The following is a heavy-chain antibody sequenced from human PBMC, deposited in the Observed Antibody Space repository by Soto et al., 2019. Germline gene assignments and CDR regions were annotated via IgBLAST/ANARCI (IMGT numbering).Heavy chain of an antibody. Sequence: EVQLLDSGGGLVQPGGSLRLSCAASGFTFNNYGMSWVRLAPGKGLEWVSVISSSGDRTFYADSVKGRFTISRDNSKNTLYLQMNSLRAEDTAVYYCAKGPYCDNSGTSQYYGMDVWGQGTTVTVSS. CDR3: AKGPYCDNSGTSQYYGMDV. V-gene: IGHV3-23*01. CDR1: GFTFNNYG. J-gene: IGHJ6*02. CDR2: ISSSGDRT. D-gene: IGHD3-22*01.